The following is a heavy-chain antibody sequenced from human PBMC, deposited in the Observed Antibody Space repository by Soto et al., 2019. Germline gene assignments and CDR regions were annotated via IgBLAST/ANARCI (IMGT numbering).Heavy chain of an antibody. CDR1: GFTFRNFA. J-gene: IGHJ4*02. Sequence: EVQLLESGGGLVQPGGSLRLPCAASGFTFRNFAMNWVRQAPGKGLEWGSSITSGGSTFYVDSVKGRFTIARDNSKDTLYLKVSSLRAEDTAVYYWAKNDLYGTSWYGVSDYWGQGSLVTVSS. CDR3: AKNDLYGTSWYGVSDY. D-gene: IGHD6-13*01. CDR2: ITSGGST. V-gene: IGHV3-23*01.